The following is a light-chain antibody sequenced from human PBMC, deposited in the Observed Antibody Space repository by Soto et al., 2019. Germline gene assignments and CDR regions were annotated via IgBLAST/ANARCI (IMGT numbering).Light chain of an antibody. Sequence: QSALTQPASVSGSPGQSITISCTGSNSDVGSYNLVSWYQQHPGKAPKLIIYEVTKRPSGVSNHFSGSKSGNTASLTISGLQAEVEADYYCCSYAGSITYVVFGGGTKLTVL. J-gene: IGLJ2*01. V-gene: IGLV2-23*02. CDR2: EVT. CDR3: CSYAGSITYVV. CDR1: NSDVGSYNL.